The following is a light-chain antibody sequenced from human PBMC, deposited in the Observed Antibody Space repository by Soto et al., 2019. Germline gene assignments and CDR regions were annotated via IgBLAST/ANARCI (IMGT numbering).Light chain of an antibody. Sequence: QPVLTQPASVSGSPGQSIAISCTGASSDVGSYNLVSWYQQHTGKAPKLMIYEDNKRPSGLSNRFSGSKSGNTASLTISGLQAEDEDDYYCYSYAGSTTFDVVFGGGTKVNVL. CDR3: YSYAGSTTFDVV. CDR2: EDN. CDR1: SSDVGSYNL. V-gene: IGLV2-23*02. J-gene: IGLJ2*01.